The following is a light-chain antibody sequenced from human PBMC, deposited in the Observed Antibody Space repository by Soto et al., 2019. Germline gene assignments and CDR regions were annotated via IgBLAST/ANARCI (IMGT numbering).Light chain of an antibody. V-gene: IGLV2-8*01. CDR3: TSYAGSSIPVV. CDR2: DVT. Sequence: QSALTQPPSASGSPGQSVTISCTGASSDVGKYNFVSWYQQHPGKAPKLMIYDVTERPSGVPDRFSGSKSDNTASLTVSGLQAGEEDDYYCTSYAGSSIPVVFGGGTKVTVL. CDR1: SSDVGKYNF. J-gene: IGLJ2*01.